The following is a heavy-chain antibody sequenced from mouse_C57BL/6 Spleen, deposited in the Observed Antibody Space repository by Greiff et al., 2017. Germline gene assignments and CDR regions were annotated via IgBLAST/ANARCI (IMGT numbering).Heavy chain of an antibody. V-gene: IGHV5-4*01. Sequence: DVHLVESGGGLVKPGGSLKLSCAASGFTFSSYAMSWVRQTPEKRLEWVATISDGGSYTYYPDNVKGRFTISRDNAKNNLYLQMSHLKSEDTAMYYCARESLITTVVEGYFEVWGTGTTVTVPS. CDR3: ARESLITTVVEGYFEV. D-gene: IGHD1-1*01. CDR1: GFTFSSYA. CDR2: ISDGGSYT. J-gene: IGHJ1*03.